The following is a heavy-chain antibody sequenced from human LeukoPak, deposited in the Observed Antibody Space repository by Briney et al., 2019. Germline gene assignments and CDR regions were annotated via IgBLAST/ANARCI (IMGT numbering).Heavy chain of an antibody. CDR1: GFTFSSCA. V-gene: IGHV3-23*01. D-gene: IGHD1-26*01. J-gene: IGHJ4*02. CDR3: AKGTGHSGSYVHRRTYYFDY. Sequence: GGSLRLSCAASGFTFSSCAMSWVRQAPGKGLEWVSAISGSGGSTYYADSVKGRFTISRAKNTLYLQMNSLRAEDTAVYYCAKGTGHSGSYVHRRTYYFDYWGQGTLVTVSS. CDR2: ISGSGGST.